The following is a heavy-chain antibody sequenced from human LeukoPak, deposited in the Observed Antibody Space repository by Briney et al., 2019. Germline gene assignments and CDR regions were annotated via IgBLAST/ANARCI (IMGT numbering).Heavy chain of an antibody. CDR2: INPNSGGT. J-gene: IGHJ4*02. Sequence: ASVKVSCKASVYTFTGYYMHWVRQAPGQGLEWMGWINPNSGGTNYAQKFQGRVTMTRDTSISTAYMVLSRLRSDDTAVYYCARDRSSSSSDYWGQGTLVTVSS. D-gene: IGHD6-6*01. CDR1: VYTFTGYY. V-gene: IGHV1-2*02. CDR3: ARDRSSSSSDY.